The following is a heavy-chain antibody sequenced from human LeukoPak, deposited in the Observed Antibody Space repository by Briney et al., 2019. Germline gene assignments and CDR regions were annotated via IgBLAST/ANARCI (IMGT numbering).Heavy chain of an antibody. V-gene: IGHV4-39*07. Sequence: SETLSLTCTVSGGSISSSSYYWGWIRQPPGKGLEWIGSIYHSGSTYYNPSLKSRVTISVDTSKNQFSLKLSSVTAADTAVYYCASEGGYYYDSSGYYVGYWGQGTLVTVSS. CDR2: IYHSGST. D-gene: IGHD3-22*01. CDR3: ASEGGYYYDSSGYYVGY. CDR1: GGSISSSSYY. J-gene: IGHJ4*02.